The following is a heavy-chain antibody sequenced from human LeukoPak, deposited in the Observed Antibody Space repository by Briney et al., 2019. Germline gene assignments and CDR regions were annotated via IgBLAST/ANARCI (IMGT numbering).Heavy chain of an antibody. CDR1: GGSISSNNYY. CDR2: IYYSGST. D-gene: IGHD1-1*01. Sequence: SETLSLTCSVSGGSISSNNYYWDWIRQPPGKGLEWIGSIYYSGSTNYNPPLKSRVTISVDTSKNQFSLKLSSVTAADTAVYYCARDITPYNLDYWGQGTLVTVSS. V-gene: IGHV4-39*07. CDR3: ARDITPYNLDY. J-gene: IGHJ4*02.